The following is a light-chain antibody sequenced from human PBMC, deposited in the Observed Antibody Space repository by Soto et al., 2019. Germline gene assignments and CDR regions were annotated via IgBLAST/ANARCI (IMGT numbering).Light chain of an antibody. CDR2: GVT. J-gene: IGLJ1*01. CDR3: SSFTSDRIYV. V-gene: IGLV2-14*03. Sequence: QSVLTQPTSVSGSPGQSITISCTGNHNDIGTYDYVSWYQQHPGRAPRLLIYGVTTRPSGISDRFSASKSGLTASRTISGLQPEDEADYYCSSFTSDRIYVFGPGTKVTVL. CDR1: HNDIGTYDY.